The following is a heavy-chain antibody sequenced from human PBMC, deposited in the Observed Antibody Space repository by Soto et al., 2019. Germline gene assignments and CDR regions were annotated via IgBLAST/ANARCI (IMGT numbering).Heavy chain of an antibody. CDR3: ARDPGNYDFWSGPQWFDP. J-gene: IGHJ5*02. CDR1: GGSISSGGYY. CDR2: IYYSGST. Sequence: SETLSLTCTVSGGSISSGGYYWSWIRQHPGKGLEWIGYIYYSGSTYYNPSLKSRVTISVDMSKNQFSLKLSSVTAADTAVYYCARDPGNYDFWSGPQWFDPWGQGTLVTVSS. D-gene: IGHD3-3*01. V-gene: IGHV4-31*03.